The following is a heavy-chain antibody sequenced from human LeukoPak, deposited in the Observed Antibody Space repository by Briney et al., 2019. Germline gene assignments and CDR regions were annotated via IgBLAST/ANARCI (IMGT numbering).Heavy chain of an antibody. V-gene: IGHV4-59*01. Sequence: SETLSLTCTVSGGSISSYYWSWIRQPPGKGLEWFGYIYDSGTTNYNPSLKSRVTISVDTSKNQFSLKLSSVTAADTAVYYCARVSWFPGTSYYYMDVWGKGTTVTVSS. CDR2: IYDSGTT. CDR1: GGSISSYY. D-gene: IGHD1-1*01. J-gene: IGHJ6*03. CDR3: ARVSWFPGTSYYYMDV.